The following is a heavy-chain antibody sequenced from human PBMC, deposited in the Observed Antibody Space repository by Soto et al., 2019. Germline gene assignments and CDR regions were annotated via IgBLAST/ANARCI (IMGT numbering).Heavy chain of an antibody. D-gene: IGHD4-17*01. V-gene: IGHV4-34*01. CDR3: AREYGDYGVIDY. J-gene: IGHJ4*02. CDR1: GGSFSGYY. Sequence: QVQLQQWGAGLLKPSETLSLTCAVYGGSFSGYYWSWIRQPPGKGLEWLGEINHSGSTNYNTSLKSRVKISVDKSKNQFSLKLSSVTAADTAVYYCAREYGDYGVIDYWGQGTMVTVSS. CDR2: INHSGST.